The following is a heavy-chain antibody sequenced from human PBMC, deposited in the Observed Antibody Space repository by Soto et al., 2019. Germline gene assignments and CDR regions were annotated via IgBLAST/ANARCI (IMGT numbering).Heavy chain of an antibody. D-gene: IGHD6-6*01. CDR2: IKSKTDGGTK. CDR1: GFTFSNAW. CDR3: TTPMYISFNSFDI. J-gene: IGHJ3*02. V-gene: IGHV3-15*01. Sequence: GGSLRLSCAASGFTFSNAWMSWVRQAPGKGLEWVGRIKSKTDGGTKEYAAPVKGRFTISRDDSNNTLYLQMISLKTEDTAVYYCTTPMYISFNSFDIWGQGAIVTVSS.